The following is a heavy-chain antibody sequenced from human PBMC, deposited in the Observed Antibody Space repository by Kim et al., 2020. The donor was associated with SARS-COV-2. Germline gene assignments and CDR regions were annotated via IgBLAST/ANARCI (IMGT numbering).Heavy chain of an antibody. D-gene: IGHD4-17*01. CDR3: ARGTHGDYLIGPWLYYYYYGMDV. J-gene: IGHJ6*02. V-gene: IGHV1-18*01. CDR2: ISAYNGNT. CDR1: GYTFTSYG. Sequence: ASVKVSCKASGYTFTSYGISWVRQAPGQGLEWMGWISAYNGNTNYAQKLQGRVTMTTDTSTSTAYMELRSLRSDDTAVYYCARGTHGDYLIGPWLYYYYYGMDVWGQGTTVTVSS.